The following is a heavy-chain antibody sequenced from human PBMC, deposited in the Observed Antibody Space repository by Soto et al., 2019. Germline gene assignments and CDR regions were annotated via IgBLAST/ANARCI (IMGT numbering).Heavy chain of an antibody. V-gene: IGHV4-39*01. J-gene: IGHJ6*02. CDR2: IYYSGST. Sequence: QLQLQESGPGLVKPSETLSLTCTVSGGSISSSSYYWGWIRQPPGKGLEWIGSIYYSGSTYYNPSLKSRVTISVDTSKNQFSLKLSSVTAADTAVYYCARQSYYYGSGSYYNYIYYYYGMDVWGQGTTVTVSS. CDR1: GGSISSSSYY. CDR3: ARQSYYYGSGSYYNYIYYYYGMDV. D-gene: IGHD3-10*01.